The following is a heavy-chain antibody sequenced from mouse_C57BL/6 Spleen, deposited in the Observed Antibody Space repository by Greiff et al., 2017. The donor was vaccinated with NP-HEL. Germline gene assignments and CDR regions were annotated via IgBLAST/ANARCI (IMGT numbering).Heavy chain of an antibody. J-gene: IGHJ3*01. CDR2: ISYDGSN. Sequence: EVQLQESGPGLVKPSQSLSLTCSVTGYSITSGYYWNWIRQFPGNTLEWMGYISYDGSNNYNPSLKNRISITRDTSKNQFFLKLNSVTTEDTATYYCARDLAYWGQGTLVTVSA. CDR3: ARDLAY. V-gene: IGHV3-6*01. CDR1: GYSITSGYY.